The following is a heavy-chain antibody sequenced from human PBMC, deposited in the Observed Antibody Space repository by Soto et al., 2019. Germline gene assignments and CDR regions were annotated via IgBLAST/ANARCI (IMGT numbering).Heavy chain of an antibody. V-gene: IGHV1-45*02. CDR1: GYSFTYRY. CDR2: ITVYNGDT. Sequence: QMQLVQSGTEVKKTGSSVKISCKASGYSFTYRYLHWVRQAPGQPFEWMGWITVYNGDTKYAQRFQHRVTITRETSLIAVYMEMRTLTSEDTAMYYSVRPPLAGPLPDDVLDEWGQGTMVTVSS. J-gene: IGHJ3*01. CDR3: VRPPLAGPLPDDVLDE.